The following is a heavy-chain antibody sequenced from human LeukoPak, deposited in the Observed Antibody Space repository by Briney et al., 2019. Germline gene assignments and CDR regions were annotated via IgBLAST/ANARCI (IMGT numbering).Heavy chain of an antibody. J-gene: IGHJ4*02. CDR2: IYYSGST. CDR1: GGSISSSTYY. Sequence: SETLSLTCTVSGGSISSSTYYWGWIRQPPGKGLEWIGTIYYSGSTYYNPSLKSRVTISVDRSKNQFSLKLSSVTAADTAVYYCARGNLAFCSSPGCYSVDYWGQGTLVTVSS. CDR3: ARGNLAFCSSPGCYSVDY. V-gene: IGHV4-39*07. D-gene: IGHD2-2*02.